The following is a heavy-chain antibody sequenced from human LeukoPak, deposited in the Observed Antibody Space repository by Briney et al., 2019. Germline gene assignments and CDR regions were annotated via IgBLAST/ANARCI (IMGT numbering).Heavy chain of an antibody. V-gene: IGHV3-33*01. J-gene: IGHJ4*02. Sequence: GGSLRLXCAASGFTFSTYVMHCVPQAPAKGLERVVARWYDGTTKNYADSVKGRFTISRDNSKNTLYLQMNSLRAEDTAMYYCVRKDRDDYTNDYWGQGTLVTVSS. D-gene: IGHD5-24*01. CDR3: VRKDRDDYTNDY. CDR1: GFTFSTYV. CDR2: RWYDGTTK.